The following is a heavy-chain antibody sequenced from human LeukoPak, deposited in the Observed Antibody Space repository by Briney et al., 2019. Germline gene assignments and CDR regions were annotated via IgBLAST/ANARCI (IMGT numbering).Heavy chain of an antibody. CDR1: GFTFSSYE. D-gene: IGHD3-10*02. Sequence: GGSLRLSCAASGFTFSSYEMNWVRQAPGKGLEWVSYISSSGSTIYYADSVRGRFTISRDNAKNSLYLQMNSLRAEDTAVYYCAELGISMIGGGWGKGTTVTISS. CDR3: AELGISMIGGG. CDR2: ISSSGSTI. V-gene: IGHV3-48*03. J-gene: IGHJ6*04.